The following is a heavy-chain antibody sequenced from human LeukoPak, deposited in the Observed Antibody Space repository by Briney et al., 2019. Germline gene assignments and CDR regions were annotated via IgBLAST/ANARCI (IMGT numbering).Heavy chain of an antibody. CDR1: GYTFSSSA. V-gene: IGHV1-18*01. D-gene: IGHD6-13*01. Sequence: ASVKVSCKASGYTFSSSAISWVRQAPGQGLEWMGVINSYNGNTNYAQNLQGRVTMATDTATSTAYMELRSLTSDDTAVYFCARSSSGWFDPWGQGTLVTVSS. CDR2: INSYNGNT. CDR3: ARSSSGWFDP. J-gene: IGHJ5*02.